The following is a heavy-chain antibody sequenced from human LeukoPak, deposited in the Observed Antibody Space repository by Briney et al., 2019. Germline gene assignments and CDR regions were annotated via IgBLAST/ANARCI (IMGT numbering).Heavy chain of an antibody. CDR1: GGSISSGGYS. V-gene: IGHV4-30-4*07. J-gene: IGHJ4*02. D-gene: IGHD2-2*01. Sequence: PSETLSLTCSVSGGSISSGGYSWSWIRQPPGKGLEWIGYIYYSGSTYYNPSLKSRVTISVDTSKNQFSLKLSSVTAADTAVYYCARGVAAAHVDYWGQGTLVTVSS. CDR3: ARGVAAAHVDY. CDR2: IYYSGST.